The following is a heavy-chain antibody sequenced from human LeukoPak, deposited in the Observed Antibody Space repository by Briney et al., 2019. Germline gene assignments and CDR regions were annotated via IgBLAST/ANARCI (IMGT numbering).Heavy chain of an antibody. Sequence: ASVKVSCKVSGYTLTELSMHWVRQAPGKGLEWMGGFDPEDGETIYAQKFQGRVTMTEDTSTDTAYMELRSLRSDDTAVCYCARDLPILWFGELPTDIHFDYWGQGTLVTVSS. V-gene: IGHV1-24*01. D-gene: IGHD3-10*01. CDR3: ARDLPILWFGELPTDIHFDY. J-gene: IGHJ4*02. CDR2: FDPEDGET. CDR1: GYTLTELS.